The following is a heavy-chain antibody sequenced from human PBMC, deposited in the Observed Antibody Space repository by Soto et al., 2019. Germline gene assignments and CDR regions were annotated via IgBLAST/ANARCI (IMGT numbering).Heavy chain of an antibody. V-gene: IGHV4-61*03. D-gene: IGHD3-3*01. CDR1: GDSVTSGSIY. J-gene: IGHJ6*02. CDR2: VHYTGST. CDR3: ARDRGNFGVVLADFYQYGMDV. Sequence: QVQLQESGPGLVKPSETLSLTCTVSGDSVTSGSIYWSWIRQPPGKGLEWIGYVHYTGSTNYNPSLKSRVAISVDTSKNHFSLTLSSVTAAHTAVYYCARDRGNFGVVLADFYQYGMDVWGQGTTVTVSS.